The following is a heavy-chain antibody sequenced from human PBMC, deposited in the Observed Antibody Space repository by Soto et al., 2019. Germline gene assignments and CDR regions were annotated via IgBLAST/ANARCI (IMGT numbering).Heavy chain of an antibody. V-gene: IGHV1-69*01. CDR3: AIAGPEPGDAHYYYCEIDV. CDR2: IIPIFGTA. J-gene: IGHJ6*02. D-gene: IGHD4-17*01. Sequence: QVQLVQSGAEVKKPGSSVKVSCKASGGTFSSYAISWVRQAPGQGLEWMGGIIPIFGTANYAQQFQGRVTITADASTSTACVELRSLRSEYRAVDYLAIAGPEPGDAHYYYCEIDVWSQGTTCIVSS. CDR1: GGTFSSYA.